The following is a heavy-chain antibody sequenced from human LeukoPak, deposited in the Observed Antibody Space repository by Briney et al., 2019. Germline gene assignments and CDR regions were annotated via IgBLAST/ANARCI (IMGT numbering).Heavy chain of an antibody. V-gene: IGHV1-8*01. D-gene: IGHD3-10*01. CDR1: GYTFTSYD. CDR2: MNPNSGNT. J-gene: IGHJ5*02. CDR3: ARGLMVRGVIHNWFDP. Sequence: ASVNVSCTASGYTFTSYDINWVRQATGQGLEWMGWMNPNSGNTGYAQKFQGRVTMTRNTSISTAYMELSSLRSEDTAVYYCARGLMVRGVIHNWFDPWGQGTLVTVSS.